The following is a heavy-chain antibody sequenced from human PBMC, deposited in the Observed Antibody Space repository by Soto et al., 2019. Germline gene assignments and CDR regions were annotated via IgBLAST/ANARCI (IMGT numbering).Heavy chain of an antibody. CDR3: ATWVDYGDFEGFDF. D-gene: IGHD4-17*01. CDR2: VDPNGGGS. Sequence: VASVKVSCKTSGYSFTDYKLHWVRQAPGQGLEWMAWVDPNGGGSNSAQKFQGSVTMTWDTSITTAYLDLTRLTTNDTATYFCATWVDYGDFEGFDFWGQGTLVTVSS. CDR1: GYSFTDYK. J-gene: IGHJ4*02. V-gene: IGHV1-2*04.